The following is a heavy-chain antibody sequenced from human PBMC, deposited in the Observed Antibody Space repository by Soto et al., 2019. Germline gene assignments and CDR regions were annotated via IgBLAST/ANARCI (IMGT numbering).Heavy chain of an antibody. CDR3: ARGDREQQLTLEYYFDY. J-gene: IGHJ4*02. CDR2: INAGNGNT. Sequence: QVPLVQSGAEVKKPGASVKVSCKASGYTFTSYAMHWVRQAPGQRLEWMGWINAGNGNTKYSQKFQGRVTITRDTSASTAYMELSSLRSEDTAVYYCARGDREQQLTLEYYFDYWGQGTLVTVSS. V-gene: IGHV1-3*01. CDR1: GYTFTSYA. D-gene: IGHD6-13*01.